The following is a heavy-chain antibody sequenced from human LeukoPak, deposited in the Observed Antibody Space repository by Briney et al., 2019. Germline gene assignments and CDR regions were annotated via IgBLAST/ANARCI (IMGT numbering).Heavy chain of an antibody. Sequence: ASVKVSCKASGYTFTGYYMHWVRQAPGQGLEWMGWINPSGGSTSYAQKFQGRVTMTRDTSTSTVYMELSSLRSEDTAVYYCARGNAYYDSSFWFDPWGQGTLVTVSS. V-gene: IGHV1-46*01. CDR2: INPSGGST. CDR3: ARGNAYYDSSFWFDP. D-gene: IGHD3-22*01. CDR1: GYTFTGYY. J-gene: IGHJ5*02.